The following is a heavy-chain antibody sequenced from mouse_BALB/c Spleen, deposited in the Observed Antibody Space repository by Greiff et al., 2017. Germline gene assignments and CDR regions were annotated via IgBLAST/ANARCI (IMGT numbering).Heavy chain of an antibody. V-gene: IGHV5-17*02. CDR3: ARLGYDYDGYYYAMDY. D-gene: IGHD2-4*01. J-gene: IGHJ4*01. Sequence: EVKLVESGGGLVQPGGSRKLSCAASGFTFSSFGMHWVRQAPEKGLEWVAYISSGSSTIYYADTVKGRFTISRDNPKNTLFLQMTSLRSEDTAMYYCARLGYDYDGYYYAMDYWGQGTSVTVSS. CDR2: ISSGSSTI. CDR1: GFTFSSFG.